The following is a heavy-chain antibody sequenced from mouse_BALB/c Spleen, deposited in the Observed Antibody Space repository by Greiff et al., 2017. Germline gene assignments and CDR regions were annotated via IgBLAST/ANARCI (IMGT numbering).Heavy chain of an antibody. J-gene: IGHJ2*01. CDR1: GYAFTNYL. V-gene: IGHV1-54*01. CDR3: AREGIYYGSSYYFDY. CDR2: INPGSGGT. Sequence: VQLQESGAELVRPGTSVKVSCKASGYAFTNYLIEWVKQRPGQGLEWIGVINPGSGGTNYNEKFKGKATLTADKSSSTAYMQLSSLTSDDSAVYFCAREGIYYGSSYYFDYWGQGTTLTVSS. D-gene: IGHD1-1*01.